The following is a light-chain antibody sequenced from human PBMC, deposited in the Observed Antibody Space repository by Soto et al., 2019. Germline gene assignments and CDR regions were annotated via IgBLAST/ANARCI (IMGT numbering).Light chain of an antibody. J-gene: IGLJ1*01. V-gene: IGLV2-14*01. CDR1: SSDVGYSSS. CDR2: DVS. Sequence: QSVLIQPASVSGSPEQSITISCTGASSDVGYSSSVSWYQQHPGKAPNLVIFDVSNRPSGVSNRFSGSKSGNTASLTISGLQAEDEADYYCCSWTSSATYVFGTGTKVTVL. CDR3: CSWTSSATYV.